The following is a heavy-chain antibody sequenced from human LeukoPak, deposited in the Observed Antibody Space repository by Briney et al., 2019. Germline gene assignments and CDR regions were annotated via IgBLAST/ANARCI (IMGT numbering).Heavy chain of an antibody. CDR1: GFTFDDYA. CDR2: ISGDGGST. V-gene: IGHV3-43*02. CDR3: AKDIQDIVVVVARGMDV. D-gene: IGHD2-15*01. J-gene: IGHJ6*02. Sequence: GGSLRLSCAASGFTFDDYAMHWVRQAPGKGLEWVSLISGDGGSTYYADSVKGRFTISRDNSKNSLCLQMNSLRTEDTALYYCAKDIQDIVVVVARGMDVWGQGTTVTVSS.